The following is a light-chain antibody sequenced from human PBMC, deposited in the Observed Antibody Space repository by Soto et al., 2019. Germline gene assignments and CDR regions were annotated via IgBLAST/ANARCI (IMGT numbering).Light chain of an antibody. CDR1: QKIGRW. CDR3: QQYSSNPT. J-gene: IGKJ2*01. Sequence: DIQMTQSPSILSASIGDRVTITCRASQKIGRWLAWYQQKPGTAPKLLVYATSDLENGVSERLSGSGSGTAFTLSINSLRAGDFATYDCQQYSSNPTFGQGTKLQMK. CDR2: ATS. V-gene: IGKV1-5*03.